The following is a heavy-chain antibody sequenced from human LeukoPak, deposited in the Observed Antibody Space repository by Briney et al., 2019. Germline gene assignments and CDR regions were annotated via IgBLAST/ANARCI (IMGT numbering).Heavy chain of an antibody. CDR2: INPNSGGT. Sequence: ASVKVSCKASGYTFTGYYMHWVRQAPGQGLEWMGRINPNSGGTNYAQKFQGRVTMTRDTSISTAYMELSRLRSDDTAVYYCARGIIGYCSGGSCYPTGAFDIWGQGTMVTVFS. CDR1: GYTFTGYY. V-gene: IGHV1-2*06. D-gene: IGHD2-15*01. CDR3: ARGIIGYCSGGSCYPTGAFDI. J-gene: IGHJ3*02.